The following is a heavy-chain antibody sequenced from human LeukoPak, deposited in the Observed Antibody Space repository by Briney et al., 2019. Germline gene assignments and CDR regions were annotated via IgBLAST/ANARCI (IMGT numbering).Heavy chain of an antibody. CDR3: AREIRYGDYVGPPGY. V-gene: IGHV3-30*04. CDR2: ISYDGSNK. D-gene: IGHD4-17*01. J-gene: IGHJ4*02. CDR1: GFTFSSYA. Sequence: GGSLRLSCAASGFTFSSYAMHWVRQAPGKGLEWVAVISYDGSNKYYADSVKGRFTISRDNSKNTLYLQMNSLRAEDTAVYYCAREIRYGDYVGPPGYWGQGTLVTVSS.